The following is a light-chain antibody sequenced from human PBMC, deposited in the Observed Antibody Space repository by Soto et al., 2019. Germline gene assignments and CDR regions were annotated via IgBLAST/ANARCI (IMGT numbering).Light chain of an antibody. Sequence: QSALTQPPSASGSLGQSVTISCTGTSSDVGGYNYVSWYQHHPGKAPKLMIYEVYKRPSGVPDRFSGSRSGNTASLTVSGLQAEDEAEYYCSSYAGSNILVFGGETKVTVL. V-gene: IGLV2-8*01. CDR1: SSDVGGYNY. CDR3: SSYAGSNILV. CDR2: EVY. J-gene: IGLJ2*01.